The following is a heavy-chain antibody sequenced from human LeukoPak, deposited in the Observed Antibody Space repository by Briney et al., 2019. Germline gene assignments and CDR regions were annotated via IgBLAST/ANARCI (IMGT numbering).Heavy chain of an antibody. D-gene: IGHD6-19*01. CDR1: GYTFTSYG. CDR3: GRIAGIVVAGTFYYYYMDV. V-gene: IGHV1-18*01. J-gene: IGHJ6*03. CDR2: ISAYNGNT. Sequence: GASVKVSCKASGYTFTSYGISWVRHAPGQGLEWMGWISAYNGNTNYAKKLQSRVTMTTDTSTSTAYMELRSLRSDGTAVYYFGRIAGIVVAGTFYYYYMDVWGKGTTVSVSS.